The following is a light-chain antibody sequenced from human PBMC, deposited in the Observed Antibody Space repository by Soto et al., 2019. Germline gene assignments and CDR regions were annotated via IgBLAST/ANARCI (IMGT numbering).Light chain of an antibody. CDR2: DAS. V-gene: IGKV1-5*01. J-gene: IGKJ2*01. CDR1: QSISSW. Sequence: DIQMTQSPSALSASVGDRVTITCRASQSISSWLAWYQQKPGKAPKLLIYDASSLESSVPSRFSGSGSGTEFTLTISGLRPDDFATYYCQQYNTYSYTFGQGTKLDIK. CDR3: QQYNTYSYT.